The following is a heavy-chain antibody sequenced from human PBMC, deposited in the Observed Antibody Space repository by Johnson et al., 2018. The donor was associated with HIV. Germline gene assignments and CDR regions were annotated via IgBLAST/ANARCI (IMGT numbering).Heavy chain of an antibody. Sequence: QVQLVESGGGVVQPGRSLRLSCAASGFTFSSYAMHWVRQAPDKGLEWLAFIWFDGTAKYYSDSVKGRFSICRDNSKNTVFLQMNGLRPEDTAVYYCAKVLSPRPWGDDAFDIWGQGTMVTVSS. V-gene: IGHV3-30*04. CDR1: GFTFSSYA. D-gene: IGHD7-27*01. CDR3: AKVLSPRPWGDDAFDI. J-gene: IGHJ3*02. CDR2: IWFDGTAK.